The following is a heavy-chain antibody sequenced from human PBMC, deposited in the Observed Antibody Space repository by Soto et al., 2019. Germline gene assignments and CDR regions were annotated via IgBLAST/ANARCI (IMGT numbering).Heavy chain of an antibody. CDR1: GYTFTSYD. Sequence: GASVKVSCKASGYTFTSYDINWVRQATGQGLEWMGWMNPNSGNTGYAQKFQGRVTMTRNTSISTAYMELSSLRSEDTTVYYCARGGLYSKRDYMDVWGKGTTVTVSS. CDR2: MNPNSGNT. J-gene: IGHJ6*03. V-gene: IGHV1-8*01. CDR3: ARGGLYSKRDYMDV. D-gene: IGHD2-8*01.